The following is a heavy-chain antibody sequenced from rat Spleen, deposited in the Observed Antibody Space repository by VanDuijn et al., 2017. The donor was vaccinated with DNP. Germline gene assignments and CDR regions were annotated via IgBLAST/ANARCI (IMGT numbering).Heavy chain of an antibody. D-gene: IGHD1-12*03. CDR1: GFIFSNYW. V-gene: IGHV5-31*01. J-gene: IGHJ2*01. CDR3: TSRWILSRGHFSDY. Sequence: EVQLVESGGGPVQPGRSLKLSCVASGFIFSNYWMTWIRQAPGKGLEWVASISNIGGRIYYSDSVKGRFTISRDNAKSTLYLQMNSLRSEDTATYYCTSRWILSRGHFSDYWGQGVMVTVSS. CDR2: ISNIGGRI.